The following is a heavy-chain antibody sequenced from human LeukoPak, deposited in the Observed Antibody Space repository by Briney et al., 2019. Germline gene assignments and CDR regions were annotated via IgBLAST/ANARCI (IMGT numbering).Heavy chain of an antibody. CDR2: ISGSGGST. D-gene: IGHD1-26*01. CDR1: GFTFSSYA. J-gene: IGHJ4*02. CDR3: ASPTHYSGSSKGY. V-gene: IGHV3-23*01. Sequence: GGSLRLSCAASGFTFSSYAMSWVRQAPGKGLEWVSAISGSGGSTYYADSVKGRFIISRDNSKNTLYLQMNSLRAEDTAVYYCASPTHYSGSSKGYWGQGTLVTVSS.